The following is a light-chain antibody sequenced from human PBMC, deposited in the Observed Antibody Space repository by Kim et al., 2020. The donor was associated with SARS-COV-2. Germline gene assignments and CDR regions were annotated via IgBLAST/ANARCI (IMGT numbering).Light chain of an antibody. CDR3: QQFGGLPLT. Sequence: SASVGDRVTIPCRASHNINNYLNWYQQKPGKAPNLLISHASTLQTGVPPRFSGSGSGTDFTLTISNLQAEDIATYYCQQFGGLPLTFGGGTKLEI. J-gene: IGKJ4*01. CDR1: HNINNY. V-gene: IGKV1-33*01. CDR2: HAS.